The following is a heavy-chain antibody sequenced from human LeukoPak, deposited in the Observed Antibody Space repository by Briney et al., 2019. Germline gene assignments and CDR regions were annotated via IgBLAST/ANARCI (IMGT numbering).Heavy chain of an antibody. CDR1: GFTFSSFA. CDR3: AKEKLTYGYPALDY. D-gene: IGHD5-18*01. Sequence: GGSLRLSCVASGFTFSSFAMTWVRPAPGKGRELVSAIAHTGGAPIYANSVKGRFTTSRDNSMNTLYLELSNLRAEDTALYYCAKEKLTYGYPALDYWGLGTLVTVSS. V-gene: IGHV3-23*01. J-gene: IGHJ4*02. CDR2: IAHTGGAP.